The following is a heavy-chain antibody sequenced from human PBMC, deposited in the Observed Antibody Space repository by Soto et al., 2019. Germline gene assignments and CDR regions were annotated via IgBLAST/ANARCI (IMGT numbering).Heavy chain of an antibody. Sequence: QLQLQESGPGLVKPSETLSLTCTVSGGSISSSSYYWGWIRQPPGKGLEWIGSIYYSGSTYYNPSLKSRVTISADTSKNQSSLKLSSVTAADTAVYYCARRDSSPHSRYWGQGTLVTVSS. CDR1: GGSISSSSYY. V-gene: IGHV4-39*01. CDR3: ARRDSSPHSRY. D-gene: IGHD2-15*01. CDR2: IYYSGST. J-gene: IGHJ4*02.